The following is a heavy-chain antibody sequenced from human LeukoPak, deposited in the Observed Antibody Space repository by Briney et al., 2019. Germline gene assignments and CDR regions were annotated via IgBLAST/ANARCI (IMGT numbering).Heavy chain of an antibody. D-gene: IGHD3-10*01. V-gene: IGHV4-38-2*02. CDR3: ARTYYGDNWFDP. J-gene: IGHJ5*02. CDR2: IHHSATT. Sequence: SETLSLTCTVSGYSISSGYFWGWIRQPPGKGLEWIGTIHHSATTYYNPSLKSRVTISVDTSKNQFSLKLSSVTAADTAVYYCARTYYGDNWFDPWGQGTLVTVSS. CDR1: GYSISSGYF.